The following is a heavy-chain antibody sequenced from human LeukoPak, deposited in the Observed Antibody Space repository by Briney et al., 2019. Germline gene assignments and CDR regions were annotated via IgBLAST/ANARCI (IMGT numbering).Heavy chain of an antibody. CDR1: GFTFSSYS. CDR3: ARRYYYDSSGYYGYGY. Sequence: GGSLRLSCAASGFTFSSYSMNWVRQAPGKGLEWVSYISSSSSTICYADSVKGRFTISRDNAKNSLYLQMNSLRAEDTAVYYCARRYYYDSSGYYGYGYWGQGTLVTVSS. V-gene: IGHV3-48*01. D-gene: IGHD3-22*01. J-gene: IGHJ4*02. CDR2: ISSSSSTI.